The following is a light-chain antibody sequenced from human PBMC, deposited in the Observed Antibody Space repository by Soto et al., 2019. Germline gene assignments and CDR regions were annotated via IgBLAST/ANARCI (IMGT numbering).Light chain of an antibody. Sequence: DIQMTQSPSSLSASVGHRVTITCQARQDITDYLHWYQQKPGKAPRLLIYDASNLETGVPSRFSGSGSGTDFSFTVSSLQPEDIATYYCQQSEALVLSFGGGTKVEIK. CDR1: QDITDY. CDR2: DAS. J-gene: IGKJ4*01. V-gene: IGKV1-33*01. CDR3: QQSEALVLS.